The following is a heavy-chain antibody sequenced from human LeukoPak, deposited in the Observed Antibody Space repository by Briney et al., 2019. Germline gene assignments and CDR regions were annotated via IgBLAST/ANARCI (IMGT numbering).Heavy chain of an antibody. V-gene: IGHV4-59*02. D-gene: IGHD5-24*01. CDR3: ARVNEEMSIKANWFDP. CDR2: IYYNGST. J-gene: IGHJ5*02. Sequence: WGALTLMCTCSSGCVMHYHNRGTRQPPVGRAEWIGNIYYNGSTNYNPSLKSRVTISVDTSKNQFSLKLSSVTAADTAVYYCARVNEEMSIKANWFDPWGQGTLVTVS. CDR1: SGCVMHYH.